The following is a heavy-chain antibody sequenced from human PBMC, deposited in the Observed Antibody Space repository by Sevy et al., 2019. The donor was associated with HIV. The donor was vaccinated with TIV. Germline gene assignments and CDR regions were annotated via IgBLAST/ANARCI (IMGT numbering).Heavy chain of an antibody. J-gene: IGHJ5*02. V-gene: IGHV1-46*01. CDR1: GYTFTSYY. CDR3: ARDLVIVTGFDP. D-gene: IGHD3-22*01. CDR2: INPSSGRT. Sequence: ASVKVSCKASGYTFTSYYIHWVRQAPGQGLEWMGVINPSSGRTTYAQKFQGRITMTRYTSTSIVYMELSSLRSEDTALYYCARDLVIVTGFDPWGQGTLVTVSS.